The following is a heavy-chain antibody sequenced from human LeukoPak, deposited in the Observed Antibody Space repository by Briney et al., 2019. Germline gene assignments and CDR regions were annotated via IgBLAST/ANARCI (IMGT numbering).Heavy chain of an antibody. J-gene: IGHJ4*02. V-gene: IGHV3-23*01. CDR1: GLTFSSYA. CDR2: ISGSGGTT. CDR3: VKGGYYDSSGTFDY. Sequence: GGSLRLSCAASGLTFSSYAMGWVRQAPGKGLEWVSGISGSGGTTYYADSVKGRFTISRDNSKNTLYLQMSSLRAEDTAVYYCVKGGYYDSSGTFDYWGQGTLVTVSS. D-gene: IGHD3-22*01.